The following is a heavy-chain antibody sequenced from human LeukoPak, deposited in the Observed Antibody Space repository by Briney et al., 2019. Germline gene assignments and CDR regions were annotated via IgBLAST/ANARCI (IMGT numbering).Heavy chain of an antibody. CDR1: GGSISSGGYY. Sequence: SETLSLTCTVSGGSISSGGYYWSWIRQHPGKGLEWIGYIYYSGSTYYNPSLKSRVTISVDTSKNQFSLKLSSVTAADTAVYYCAREQLYDSLDWGQGTLVTVSS. D-gene: IGHD3-3*01. CDR3: AREQLYDSLD. J-gene: IGHJ4*02. CDR2: IYYSGST. V-gene: IGHV4-31*03.